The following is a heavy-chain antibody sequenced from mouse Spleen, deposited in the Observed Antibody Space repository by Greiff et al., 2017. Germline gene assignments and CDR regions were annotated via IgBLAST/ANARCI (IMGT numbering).Heavy chain of an antibody. V-gene: IGHV1-69*01. J-gene: IGHJ1*01. D-gene: IGHD2-5*01. CDR1: GYTFTSYW. Sequence: QVQLQQPGAELVMPGASVKLSCKASGYTFTSYWMHWVKHRPGQGLEWIGEIDPSDNYTNYNQKFKDKATLTVDKSSTTAYMHLNSLASEDSAVYYCARTDYSNLWYFDVWGAGTTVTVSS. CDR3: ARTDYSNLWYFDV. CDR2: IDPSDNYT.